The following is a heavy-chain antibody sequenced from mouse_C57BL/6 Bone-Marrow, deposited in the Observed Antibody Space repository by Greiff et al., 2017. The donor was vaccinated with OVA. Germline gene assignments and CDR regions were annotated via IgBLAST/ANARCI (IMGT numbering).Heavy chain of an antibody. J-gene: IGHJ3*01. V-gene: IGHV1-66*01. Sequence: QVQLKQSGPELVKPGASVKISCKASGYSFTSYYIHWVKQRPGQGLEWIGWIYPGSGNTKYNEKFKGKATLTADTSSSTAYMQLSSLTSEDAAVYYCARSGFAYWGQGTLVTVSA. CDR3: ARSGFAY. CDR2: IYPGSGNT. CDR1: GYSFTSYY.